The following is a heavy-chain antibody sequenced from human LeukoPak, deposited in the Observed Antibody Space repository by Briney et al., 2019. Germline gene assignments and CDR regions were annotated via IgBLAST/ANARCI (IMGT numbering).Heavy chain of an antibody. CDR1: GGTFSRHA. V-gene: IGHV1-69*13. J-gene: IGHJ4*02. CDR2: IIPMFGTA. CDR3: ARLIVVVPAALFDY. D-gene: IGHD2-2*01. Sequence: SVKVSCKASGGTFSRHAISWVRQAPGQGLDWMGGIIPMFGTANYAQKFQGRVTITADESTSTVYMELSSLRSEDTAVYYCARLIVVVPAALFDYWGQGTLVTVSS.